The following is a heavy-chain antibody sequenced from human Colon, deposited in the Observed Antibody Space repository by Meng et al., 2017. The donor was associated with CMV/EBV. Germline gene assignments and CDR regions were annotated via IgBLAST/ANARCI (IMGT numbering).Heavy chain of an antibody. CDR2: MNPNSGET. J-gene: IGHJ6*02. V-gene: IGHV1-8*01. D-gene: IGHD3-16*02. Sequence: SVKVSCKASGYPFINNNFNWVRQATGQGLEWMGWMNPNSGETGFAQKFQGRITMTRDTSISTAYLELSTLKSEDTALYFCAVIVPATDYSYGTDVWGQGTTVTVSS. CDR3: AVIVPATDYSYGTDV. CDR1: GYPFINNN.